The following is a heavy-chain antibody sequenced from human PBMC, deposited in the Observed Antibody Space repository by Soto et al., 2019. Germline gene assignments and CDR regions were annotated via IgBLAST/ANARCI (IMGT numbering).Heavy chain of an antibody. CDR3: ARHFASGGTDY. D-gene: IGHD3-10*01. CDR2: ISGYSADR. CDR1: GDRFSSYR. Sequence: QVQLVQSAAEVKRPGASVKVSCKTYGDRFSSYRINWVRQAPGQGLEWMGWISGYSADRNYAQKFQGRLTMTTDTLTNTAYMEMRSLRGDDTAVYYCARHFASGGTDYWGQGTLVTVSS. V-gene: IGHV1-18*01. J-gene: IGHJ4*02.